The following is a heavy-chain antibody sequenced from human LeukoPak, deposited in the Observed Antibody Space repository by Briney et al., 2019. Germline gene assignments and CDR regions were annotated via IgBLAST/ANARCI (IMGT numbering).Heavy chain of an antibody. D-gene: IGHD3-22*01. J-gene: IGHJ4*02. V-gene: IGHV4-4*02. CDR3: AGTYYYDSSGYYHYSL. CDR2: ISPSGST. Sequence: SETLSLTCAVSDVSIFRSNWWSWVRQPPGKGLEWIGQISPSGSTNYSPSLKSRVTISVDKSKTQFSLRLTSVTAADTAVYYCAGTYYYDSSGYYHYSLWGQGTLVTVSS. CDR1: DVSIFRSNW.